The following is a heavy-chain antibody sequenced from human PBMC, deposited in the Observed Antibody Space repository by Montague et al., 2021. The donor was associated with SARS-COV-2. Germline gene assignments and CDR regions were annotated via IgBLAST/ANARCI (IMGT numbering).Heavy chain of an antibody. Sequence: SETLSLTCAVYGESFSGYYWTWIRQSPEKGLEWIAEINHSGTTNYNFNPSLRSRVTISVDTSKSQFSLKLTSVTAADTGVYYCARWDPQTLTLIGLRGKSASDYWGQGTLVTVSS. V-gene: IGHV4-34*01. D-gene: IGHD4-23*01. CDR1: GESFSGYY. CDR2: INHSGTT. CDR3: ARWDPQTLTLIGLRGKSASDY. J-gene: IGHJ4*02.